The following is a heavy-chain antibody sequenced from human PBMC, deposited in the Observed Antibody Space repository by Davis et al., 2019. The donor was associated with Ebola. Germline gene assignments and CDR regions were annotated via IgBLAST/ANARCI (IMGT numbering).Heavy chain of an antibody. V-gene: IGHV1-3*01. D-gene: IGHD3-10*01. CDR1: GFTLTNYA. CDR3: ARDRGGDYSFDY. J-gene: IGHJ4*02. CDR2: VHGGNGNT. Sequence: AASVKVSCKASGFTLTNYAIHWVRQAPGQRLEWMGWVHGGNGNTKYSQKFQGRVTITRDTSASTAYMELSSLRSEDTSVYYCARDRGGDYSFDYWGQGTLVTVSS.